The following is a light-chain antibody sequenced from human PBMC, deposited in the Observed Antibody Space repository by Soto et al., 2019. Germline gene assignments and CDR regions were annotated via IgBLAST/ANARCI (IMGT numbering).Light chain of an antibody. J-gene: IGLJ3*02. Sequence: NFMLTQSHSVSESPGKTVTISCTRSSGSIASKYVQWYQQRPGSSPTMMIYEDNKRPSGVPDRFSGSIDSSSNSASLTISGLQTEDEADYYCQSYDTSNVVFGRGTKVTVL. V-gene: IGLV6-57*01. CDR1: SGSIASKY. CDR2: EDN. CDR3: QSYDTSNVV.